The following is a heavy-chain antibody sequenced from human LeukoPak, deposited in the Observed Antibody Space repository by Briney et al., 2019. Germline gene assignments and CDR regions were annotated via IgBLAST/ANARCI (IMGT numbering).Heavy chain of an antibody. CDR3: AREGKDIVVVPAAMRYYYYMDV. V-gene: IGHV4-4*02. Sequence: SETLSLTCAVSGGSISSSNWWSWVRQPPGKGLEWIGEIYHSGSTNYNPSLKSRVTISVDKSKNQFSLKLSSVTAADTAVYYCAREGKDIVVVPAAMRYYYYMDVWGKGTAVTISS. J-gene: IGHJ6*03. CDR1: GGSISSSNW. CDR2: IYHSGST. D-gene: IGHD2-2*01.